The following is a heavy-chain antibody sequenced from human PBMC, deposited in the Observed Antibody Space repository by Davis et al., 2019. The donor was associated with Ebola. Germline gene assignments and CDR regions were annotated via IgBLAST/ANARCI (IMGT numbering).Heavy chain of an antibody. CDR1: GGSISSSSYY. CDR2: IYYSGST. D-gene: IGHD6-13*01. J-gene: IGHJ4*02. CDR3: ARPRNLYSSSWYSPFDY. V-gene: IGHV4-39*01. Sequence: MPGGSLRLSCTVSGGSISSSSYYWGWIRQPPGKGLEWIGSIYYSGSTYYNPSLKSRVTISVDTSTNQFSLKLSSVTAADTAVYYCARPRNLYSSSWYSPFDYWGQGTLVTVSS.